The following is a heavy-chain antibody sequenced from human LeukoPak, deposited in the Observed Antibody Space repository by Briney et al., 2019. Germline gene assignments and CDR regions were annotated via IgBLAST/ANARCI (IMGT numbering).Heavy chain of an antibody. CDR3: AREGSYIFSY. J-gene: IGHJ4*02. V-gene: IGHV1-58*02. D-gene: IGHD3-10*01. CDR1: GFTFTSSA. CDR2: IVVGSGNT. Sequence: SVKVSCKASGFTFTSSAMQWVRQARGQRLEWIGWIVVGSGNTNYAQKFQGRVTMTRDTSISTAYMELSRLRSDDTAVYYCAREGSYIFSYWGQGALVTVSS.